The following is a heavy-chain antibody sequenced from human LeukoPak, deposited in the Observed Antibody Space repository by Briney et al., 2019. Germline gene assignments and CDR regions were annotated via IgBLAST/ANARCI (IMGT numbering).Heavy chain of an antibody. CDR3: ARGPAMVRGAIGDY. CDR2: ISAYNGNT. V-gene: IGHV1-18*01. Sequence: ASVKVSCKASGYTFTSCGISWVRQAPGQGLEWMGWISAYNGNTNYAQKLQGRVTMTRNTSISTAYMELSSLRSEDTAVYYCARGPAMVRGAIGDYWGQGTLVTVSS. D-gene: IGHD3-10*01. CDR1: GYTFTSCG. J-gene: IGHJ4*02.